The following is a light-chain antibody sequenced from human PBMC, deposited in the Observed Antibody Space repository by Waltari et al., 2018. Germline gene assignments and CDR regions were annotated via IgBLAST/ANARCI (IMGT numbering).Light chain of an antibody. J-gene: IGLJ3*02. CDR3: SSYTRDSTVL. CDR1: NTDVGPYDY. V-gene: IGLV2-14*03. CDR2: EVS. Sequence: QSALTQPASVSGSPGQSITISCTGTNTDVGPYDYFPWYQLHPGKVPKLIISEVSNRPSGVSDRFSGSKSGNTASLTISGLQGEDEAEYFCSSYTRDSTVLFGGGTKLSVL.